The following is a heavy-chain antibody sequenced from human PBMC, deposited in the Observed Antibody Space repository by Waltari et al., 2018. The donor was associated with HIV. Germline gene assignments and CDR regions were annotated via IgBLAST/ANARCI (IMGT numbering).Heavy chain of an antibody. CDR2: ISGSGGST. V-gene: IGHV3-23*01. J-gene: IGHJ3*02. CDR3: AKDVRAVRGPHGAFDI. D-gene: IGHD3-10*01. Sequence: EVQLLESGGGLVQPGGSLRLSCAAVGFTSSSYAMPWVRQAAGKGLELVSAISGSGGSTYYADSVKGRFTISRDNSKNTLYLQMNSLRAEDTAVYYCAKDVRAVRGPHGAFDIWGQGTMVTVSS. CDR1: GFTSSSYA.